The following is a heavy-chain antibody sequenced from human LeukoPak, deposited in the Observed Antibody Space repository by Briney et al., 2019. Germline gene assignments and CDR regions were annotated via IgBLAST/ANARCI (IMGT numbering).Heavy chain of an antibody. J-gene: IGHJ4*02. CDR1: GFTFSDYW. CDR2: INGDVIEK. Sequence: GGSMRLSSAPSGFTFSDYWMTWVRQAQGNGLEWEANINGDVIEKHYVDSVKGRFTISRDNARNSLYLQVNSLRGEDTAVSYCGTLNYFSFDHWGQGTLVTVSS. CDR3: GTLNYFSFDH. V-gene: IGHV3-7*03. D-gene: IGHD2-8*01.